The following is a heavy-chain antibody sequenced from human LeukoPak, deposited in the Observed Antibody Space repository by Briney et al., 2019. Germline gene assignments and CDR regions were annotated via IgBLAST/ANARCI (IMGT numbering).Heavy chain of an antibody. CDR3: AREDTAMVKDY. CDR2: IYYSGST. Sequence: PSETLSLTCTVSGGSISSYYWSWIRQPPGKGLEWNGYIYYSGSTNYNPSLKSRVTISVDTSKNQFSLKLSSVTAADTAVYYCAREDTAMVKDYWGQGTLVTVSS. CDR1: GGSISSYY. J-gene: IGHJ4*02. V-gene: IGHV4-59*12. D-gene: IGHD5-18*01.